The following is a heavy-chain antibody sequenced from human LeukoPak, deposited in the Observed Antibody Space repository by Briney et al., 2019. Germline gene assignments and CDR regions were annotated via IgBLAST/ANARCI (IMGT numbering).Heavy chain of an antibody. CDR1: GFTFSSYG. Sequence: PGRSLRLSCAASGFTFSSYGMHWVRQAPGKGLEWVSLIWYDGSNKYYADSVKGRFTISRDNSKNTLNLQMNSLRAEDTALYYCARDRAMVVGSSWYYDYWGKGTLVTVSS. CDR3: ARDRAMVVGSSWYYDY. J-gene: IGHJ4*02. CDR2: IWYDGSNK. V-gene: IGHV3-33*01. D-gene: IGHD5-18*01.